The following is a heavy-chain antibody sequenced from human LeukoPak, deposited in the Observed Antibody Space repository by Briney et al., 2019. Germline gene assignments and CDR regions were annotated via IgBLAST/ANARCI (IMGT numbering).Heavy chain of an antibody. CDR3: ARARDDYGDGAERYFDY. Sequence: SETLSLTCTVSGGSISSYYWSWIRQPPGKGLEWIGYIYYSGSTNYSPSLKSRVTISVDTSKNQFSLKLSSVTAADTAVYYCARARDDYGDGAERYFDYWGQGTLVTVSS. V-gene: IGHV4-59*01. J-gene: IGHJ4*02. CDR2: IYYSGST. CDR1: GGSISSYY. D-gene: IGHD4-17*01.